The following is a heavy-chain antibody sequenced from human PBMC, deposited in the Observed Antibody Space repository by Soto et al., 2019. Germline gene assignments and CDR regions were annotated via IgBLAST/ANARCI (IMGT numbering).Heavy chain of an antibody. D-gene: IGHD6-6*01. Sequence: TLSLPCAFSGDSLSSNSAAWDWIGQSPSRGLEWLGRAYYRSKWYNDYAVSVKSRITINPDTSKSQFSLQLNSVTPEDTAVYYCAREYSSSPPFFYYYYHGMDVWGQGTTVTVSS. V-gene: IGHV6-1*01. CDR2: AYYRSKWYN. J-gene: IGHJ6*02. CDR1: GDSLSSNSAA. CDR3: AREYSSSPPFFYYYYHGMDV.